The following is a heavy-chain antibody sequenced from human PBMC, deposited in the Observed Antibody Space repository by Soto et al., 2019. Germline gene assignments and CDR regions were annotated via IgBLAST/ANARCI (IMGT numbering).Heavy chain of an antibody. CDR3: AIHFYYGSGSYYAVDY. Sequence: EVQLLESGGGLVQPGGSLRLSCVVSGFTCNNYAMNWVRQAPGKGLERVSGISARGGSTYYADSVKGGFTISRDSSKPTLYLQMNSLRADATAIYYWAIHFYYGSGSYYAVDYWGQGTLVTVSS. CDR1: GFTCNNYA. CDR2: ISARGGST. J-gene: IGHJ4*02. D-gene: IGHD3-10*01. V-gene: IGHV3-23*01.